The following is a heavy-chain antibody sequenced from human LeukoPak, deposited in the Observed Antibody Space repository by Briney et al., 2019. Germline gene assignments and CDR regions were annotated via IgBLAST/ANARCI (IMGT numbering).Heavy chain of an antibody. CDR3: ARPPRYSSGWYDY. CDR1: GLPFISKS. CDR2: ISSSSSYI. D-gene: IGHD6-19*01. Sequence: GGSLRLSGPASGLPFISKSINWARQAPGKGLEGVSSISSSSSYIYYADSVKGRFTISRDNAKNSLYLQMNSLRAEDTAVYYCARPPRYSSGWYDYWGQGTLVTVSS. V-gene: IGHV3-21*01. J-gene: IGHJ4*02.